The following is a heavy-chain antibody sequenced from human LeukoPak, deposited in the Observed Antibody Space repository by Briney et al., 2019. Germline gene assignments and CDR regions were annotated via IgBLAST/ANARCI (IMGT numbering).Heavy chain of an antibody. D-gene: IGHD6-13*01. Sequence: GASVKVSCKASGGTFSSYAISWVRQAPGQGLEWMGWVNPNSGGTNYAQKFQGWVTMTRDTSISTAYMELSRLRSDDTAVYYCARGGDAAADYWGQGTLVTVSS. J-gene: IGHJ4*02. CDR2: VNPNSGGT. V-gene: IGHV1-2*04. CDR1: GGTFSSYA. CDR3: ARGGDAAADY.